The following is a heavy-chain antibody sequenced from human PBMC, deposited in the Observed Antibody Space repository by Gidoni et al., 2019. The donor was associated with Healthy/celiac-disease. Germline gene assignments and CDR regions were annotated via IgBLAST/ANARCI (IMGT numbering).Heavy chain of an antibody. CDR3: ASRIAAAGRDY. D-gene: IGHD6-13*01. J-gene: IGHJ4*02. V-gene: IGHV1-69*02. CDR1: GGTFTSYT. CDR2: IIPILGIA. Sequence: QVQLVQSGAEVKKHGSSVKASCQASGGTFTSYTSRWVRQAPGQGLEWRGRIIPILGIANYAQKFQGRVTITADKSTSTAYMELSSLRSEDTAVYYCASRIAAAGRDYWGQGTLVTVSA.